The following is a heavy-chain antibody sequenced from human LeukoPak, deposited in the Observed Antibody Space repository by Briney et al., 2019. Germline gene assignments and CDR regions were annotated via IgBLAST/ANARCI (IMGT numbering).Heavy chain of an antibody. J-gene: IGHJ5*02. CDR1: GDSVSSNSVT. CDR2: TYYRSTWYN. Sequence: SQTLSLTCAISGDSVSSNSVTWNWIRQSPSRGLEWLGRTYYRSTWYNDYAVSVRGRTTVNPDTSKNQFSLHLNSVTPEDTAVYYCARRLTQYDCFDPWGQGVLVTVSS. CDR3: ARRLTQYDCFDP. D-gene: IGHD2-2*01. V-gene: IGHV6-1*01.